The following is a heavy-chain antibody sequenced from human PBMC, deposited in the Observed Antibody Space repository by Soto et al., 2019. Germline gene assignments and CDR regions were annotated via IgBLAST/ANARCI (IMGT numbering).Heavy chain of an antibody. J-gene: IGHJ5*02. D-gene: IGHD5-12*01. V-gene: IGHV4-39*01. CDR1: GGSITSSGYY. Sequence: SETLSLTCTVSGGSITSSGYYWAWIRQSPGKGLEWIGNIYYSGRTNYNPSLKSRVTLSVDTSMNQFSLKLSSVTAADTAVYYCARHVDIVATITGNWFDPWGQGTLVTVSS. CDR3: ARHVDIVATITGNWFDP. CDR2: IYYSGRT.